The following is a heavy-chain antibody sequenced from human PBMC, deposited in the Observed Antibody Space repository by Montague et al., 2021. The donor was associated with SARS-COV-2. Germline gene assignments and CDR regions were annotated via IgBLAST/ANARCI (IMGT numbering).Heavy chain of an antibody. CDR3: VRDPATGMDV. V-gene: IGHV3-48*04. J-gene: IGHJ6*02. CDR2: ISATSSTI. CDR1: GFTFSDYG. Sequence: SLRLSCAASGFTFSDYGINWVRQAPGMGLEWFSYISATSSTIYYADSVKGRFTVSRDNAKNSLYLQMNSLRAEDTALYYCVRDPATGMDVWGLGTMVTVSS.